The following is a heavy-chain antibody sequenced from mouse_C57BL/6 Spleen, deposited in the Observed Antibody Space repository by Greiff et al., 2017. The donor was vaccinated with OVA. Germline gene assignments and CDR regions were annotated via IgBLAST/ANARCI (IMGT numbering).Heavy chain of an antibody. J-gene: IGHJ3*01. CDR1: GYTFTGYW. D-gene: IGHD3-3*01. Sequence: QVQLKQSGAELMKPGASVKLSCKATGYTFTGYWIEWVKQRPGHGLEWIGEILPGSGSTNYNQKFKGKATLTVDKSSSTAYMQLSSLTSEDSAVYYCAIGGSYWGQGTLVTVSA. CDR3: AIGGSY. V-gene: IGHV1-9*01. CDR2: ILPGSGST.